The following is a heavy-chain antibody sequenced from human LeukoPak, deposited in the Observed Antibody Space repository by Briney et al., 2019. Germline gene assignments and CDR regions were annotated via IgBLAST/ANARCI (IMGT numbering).Heavy chain of an antibody. J-gene: IGHJ4*02. CDR3: AKDWSGTYYRIDY. CDR2: ISYDGSKK. Sequence: GRSLRLSCAASGFTLSSCGIHWVRQAPGKGLEWVAVISYDGSKKYYADSVKGRFTISRDNSKNTLSLQMNSLRLEDTAVYYCAKDWSGTYYRIDYWGQGTLVTVSS. D-gene: IGHD1-26*01. CDR1: GFTLSSCG. V-gene: IGHV3-30*18.